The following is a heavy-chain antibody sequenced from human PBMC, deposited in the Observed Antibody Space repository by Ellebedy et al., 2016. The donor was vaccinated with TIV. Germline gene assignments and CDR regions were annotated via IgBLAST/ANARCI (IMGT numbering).Heavy chain of an antibody. J-gene: IGHJ2*01. CDR1: GYTFTRYG. CDR2: TAVYNGHT. V-gene: IGHV1-18*01. Sequence: ASVKVSXXVSGYTFTRYGMSWVRQPPGQGLEWMGWTAVYNGHTKYAQKFQDRDVMTTETATSTVYMELRSLRSDDTAVYYCARSRLGGGHWYFDFWGRGTLVTVSS. D-gene: IGHD3-10*01. CDR3: ARSRLGGGHWYFDF.